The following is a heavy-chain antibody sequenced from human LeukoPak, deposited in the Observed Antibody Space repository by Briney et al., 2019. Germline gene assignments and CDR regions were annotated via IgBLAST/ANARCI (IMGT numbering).Heavy chain of an antibody. D-gene: IGHD3-22*01. J-gene: IGHJ4*02. CDR3: AKFTMIVVVRGAFDY. CDR2: INGSGGGT. Sequence: PGGSLRLSCAASGFTFSSYAMSWVRQAPGKGLEWVSAINGSGGGTYYADSVKGRFTISRDNSKNTLYLQMNSLRAEDTAVYYCAKFTMIVVVRGAFDYWGQGTLVTVSS. CDR1: GFTFSSYA. V-gene: IGHV3-23*01.